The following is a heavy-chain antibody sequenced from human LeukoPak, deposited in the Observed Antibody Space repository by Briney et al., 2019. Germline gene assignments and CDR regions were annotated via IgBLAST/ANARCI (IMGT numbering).Heavy chain of an antibody. CDR2: IRTKTYGGTT. Sequence: SLRLSCAASGFTFKKAWMSWVRQAPGKGLEWVGFIRTKTYGGTTEYAASVKGRFTISRDDSKSIAYLQMNSLKTEDTAVYYCTRLSHYGKYFDYWGQGTLVTVSS. V-gene: IGHV3-49*04. J-gene: IGHJ4*02. CDR1: GFTFKKAW. CDR3: TRLSHYGKYFDY. D-gene: IGHD4-17*01.